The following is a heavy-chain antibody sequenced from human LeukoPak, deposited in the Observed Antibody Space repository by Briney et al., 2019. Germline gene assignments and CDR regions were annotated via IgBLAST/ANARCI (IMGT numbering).Heavy chain of an antibody. V-gene: IGHV4-39*07. D-gene: IGHD2-15*01. J-gene: IGHJ4*02. Sequence: SETLSLTCTVSGGSISSSSYYWSWIRQPPGKGLEWIGEINHSGSTNYNPSLKSRITISVDTSKNQFSLNLTSVTAADMAVYYCARLAASSGGSCCWFDYWGQGTLVTVSS. CDR2: INHSGST. CDR3: ARLAASSGGSCCWFDY. CDR1: GGSISSSSYY.